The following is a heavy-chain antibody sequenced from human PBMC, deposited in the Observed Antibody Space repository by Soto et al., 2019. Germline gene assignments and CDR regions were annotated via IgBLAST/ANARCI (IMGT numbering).Heavy chain of an antibody. Sequence: QVQLQESGPGLVKPSETLSLTCTVSGGSISSYYWSWIRQPPGKGLEWIGYIYYSGSTNYNPSLKRRVTISVDTSKNQFSLKLSSVTAADTAVYYCARQEPAATTFDYWGQGTLVTVSS. CDR3: ARQEPAATTFDY. J-gene: IGHJ4*02. D-gene: IGHD2-2*01. CDR2: IYYSGST. CDR1: GGSISSYY. V-gene: IGHV4-59*08.